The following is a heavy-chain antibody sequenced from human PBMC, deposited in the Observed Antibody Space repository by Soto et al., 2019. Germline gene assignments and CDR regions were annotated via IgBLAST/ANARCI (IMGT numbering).Heavy chain of an antibody. Sequence: ASVKVSCKASGYTFTSYAMHWVRQAPGQRLEWMGWISAYNGNTNYAQKLQGRVTMTTDTSTSTAYMELRSLRSDDTAVYYCARDHYYYDSSGQRFDPWGQGTLVTVYS. D-gene: IGHD3-22*01. CDR3: ARDHYYYDSSGQRFDP. CDR2: ISAYNGNT. CDR1: GYTFTSYA. V-gene: IGHV1-18*01. J-gene: IGHJ5*02.